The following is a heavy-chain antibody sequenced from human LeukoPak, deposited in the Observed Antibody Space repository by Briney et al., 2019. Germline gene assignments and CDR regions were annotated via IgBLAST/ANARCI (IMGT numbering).Heavy chain of an antibody. J-gene: IGHJ4*02. Sequence: SETLSLTCAVYGGSFSGYYWSGIPQPPGKGLEWIGEINHSGSTNYNPSLKSRVTISVDTSKNQFSLKLSSVTAADTAVYYCARFDNTAAGCDYWGQGTLVTVSS. V-gene: IGHV4-34*01. CDR1: GGSFSGYY. D-gene: IGHD6-13*01. CDR2: INHSGST. CDR3: ARFDNTAAGCDY.